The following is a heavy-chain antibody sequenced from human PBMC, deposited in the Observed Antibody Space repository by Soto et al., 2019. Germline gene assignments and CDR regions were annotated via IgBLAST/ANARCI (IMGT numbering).Heavy chain of an antibody. D-gene: IGHD6-6*01. CDR1: GGSFSGYY. V-gene: IGHV4-34*01. J-gene: IGHJ5*02. CDR2: INHSGST. CDR3: ARGKRSIAARGGNWFDP. Sequence: SETLSLTCAVYGGSFSGYYWSWIRQPPGKGLEWIGEINHSGSTNYNPSLKSRVTISVDTSKNQFSLKLSSVTAADTAVYYCARGKRSIAARGGNWFDPWGQGTLVTVS.